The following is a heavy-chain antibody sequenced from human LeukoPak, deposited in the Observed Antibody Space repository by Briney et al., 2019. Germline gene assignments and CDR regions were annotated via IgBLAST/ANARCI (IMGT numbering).Heavy chain of an antibody. CDR2: ISYSGGRT. J-gene: IGHJ4*02. CDR3: ARRGVVIRVILVGFHKEAYYFDS. CDR1: GITLSNYG. Sequence: GGSLTLSSALSGITLSNYGMSWVRQAPGKGLEWVAGISYSGGRTNYADSVKGPFTISRDNRKNTLYLQMNRLRAEDTAVYFCARRGVVIRVILVGFHKEAYYFDSWGQGALVTVSS. V-gene: IGHV3-23*01. D-gene: IGHD3-22*01.